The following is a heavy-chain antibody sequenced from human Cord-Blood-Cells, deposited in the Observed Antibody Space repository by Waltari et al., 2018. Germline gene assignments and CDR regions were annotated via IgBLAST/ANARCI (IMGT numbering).Heavy chain of an antibody. J-gene: IGHJ1*01. D-gene: IGHD6-13*01. CDR3: ASWPYSSSWYYFQH. Sequence: QVQLVQSGAEVKKPGASVKVSCKASGYTFTSYGISWVRQAPGQGLEWMGWIRPKNGNTNSAPKLQGRVTMTTDTATSTAYMELRSLRSVDTAVYYCASWPYSSSWYYFQHWGQGTLVTVSS. V-gene: IGHV1-18*01. CDR1: GYTFTSYG. CDR2: IRPKNGNT.